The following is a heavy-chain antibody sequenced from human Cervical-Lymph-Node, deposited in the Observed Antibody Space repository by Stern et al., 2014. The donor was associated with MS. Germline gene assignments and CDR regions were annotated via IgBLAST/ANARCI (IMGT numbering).Heavy chain of an antibody. V-gene: IGHV4-61*02. CDR3: ARDRLYDTVWYQWYFDL. CDR2: VYDCGSP. CDR1: GGSISGGEFY. D-gene: IGHD3-16*01. Sequence: QVQLQESGPGLVKPSQTLSLTCTVSGGSISGGEFYWSWNRQAAGKGLEWIRSVYDCGSPVYNPSMRSRAAMSVDTSKNQFSLRLPSVTAADTAVYYCARDRLYDTVWYQWYFDLWGRGTLVTVSS. J-gene: IGHJ2*01.